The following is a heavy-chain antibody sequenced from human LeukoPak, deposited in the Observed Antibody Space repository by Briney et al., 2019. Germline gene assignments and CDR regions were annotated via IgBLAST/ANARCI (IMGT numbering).Heavy chain of an antibody. V-gene: IGHV4-30-4*01. CDR1: GGSISSGDYY. D-gene: IGHD2-2*01. J-gene: IGHJ2*01. Sequence: PSQTLSLTCTVSGGSISSGDYYWSWIRQPPGKGLDWIGYIYYSGSTYYNPSLKSRVTISVDTSKNQFSLKLSSVTAADTAVYYCARDGVIVVVPAAYRYFDLWGRGTLVTVSS. CDR3: ARDGVIVVVPAAYRYFDL. CDR2: IYYSGST.